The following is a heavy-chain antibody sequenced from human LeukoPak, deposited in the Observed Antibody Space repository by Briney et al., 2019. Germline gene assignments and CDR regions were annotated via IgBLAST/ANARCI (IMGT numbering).Heavy chain of an antibody. Sequence: SETLSLTCTVSDDSVKSRSYYWGWIRQHPGKGLEWLGSIFSSASTIYNPSLKSRVIISVDTTKNQFSLKLTSVTAADTAVYYCARDFTGGSFDYWGQGTLVTVSS. D-gene: IGHD2-8*02. J-gene: IGHJ4*02. CDR3: ARDFTGGSFDY. V-gene: IGHV4-31*03. CDR2: IFSSAST. CDR1: DDSVKSRSYY.